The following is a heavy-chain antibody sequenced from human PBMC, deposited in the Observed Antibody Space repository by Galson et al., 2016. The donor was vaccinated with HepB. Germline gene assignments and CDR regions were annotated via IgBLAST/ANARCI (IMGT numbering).Heavy chain of an antibody. CDR2: ISPYSGNT. CDR3: AKKEGVAARNHYYSYHGMDV. Sequence: SVKVSCKASGYTFTTYGISWVRQAPGQGLEWMGWISPYSGNTNYAQKFQGRVTMSTDTSTSTAYMELRSLRSDDPAVYYCAKKEGVAARNHYYSYHGMDVWGRGTTVTVS. CDR1: GYTFTTYG. V-gene: IGHV1-18*01. D-gene: IGHD6-6*01. J-gene: IGHJ6*02.